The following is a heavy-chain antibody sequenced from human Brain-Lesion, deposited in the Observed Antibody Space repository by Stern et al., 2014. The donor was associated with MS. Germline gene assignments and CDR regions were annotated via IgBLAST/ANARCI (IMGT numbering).Heavy chain of an antibody. V-gene: IGHV3-30*18. CDR3: AKDRQYLTYFFDH. CDR2: VSYDGSNK. J-gene: IGHJ5*02. Sequence: VQLGESGGGVVQPGRPLRLSCVASGFTFGSCGMHWVLQAPGKGLEWVAGVSYDGSNKYYADSVKGRFTISRDNSQNTLYMQMSSLRPEDTAVYYCAKDRQYLTYFFDHWGQGSLVTVSS. CDR1: GFTFGSCG. D-gene: IGHD2/OR15-2a*01.